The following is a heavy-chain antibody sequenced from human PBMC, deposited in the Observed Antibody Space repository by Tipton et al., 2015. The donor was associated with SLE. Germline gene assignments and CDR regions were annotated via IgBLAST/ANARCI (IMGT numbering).Heavy chain of an antibody. CDR2: VYNGGSASGST. CDR1: GGSISSHY. CDR3: ARGAAAADTGAFDS. Sequence: TLSLTCTISGGSISSHYWSWIRQPPGKGLEWIGYVYNGGSASGSTKYNPSFKSRVSISEDTSKNQFSLNVRSVTAADTAVYYCARGAAAADTGAFDSWGQGTMVTVSS. D-gene: IGHD6-13*01. J-gene: IGHJ3*02. V-gene: IGHV4-59*11.